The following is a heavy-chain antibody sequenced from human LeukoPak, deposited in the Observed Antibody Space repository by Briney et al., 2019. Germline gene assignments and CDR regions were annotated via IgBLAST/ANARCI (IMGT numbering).Heavy chain of an antibody. D-gene: IGHD1-26*01. Sequence: GGSLRLSCAASGFTFSSYWMSWVRQAPGKGLEWVSVISGSGGSTYYADSVKGRFTISRDSSKNTLYLQMNSLRAEDTAVYYCAKTEGPGSFDYWGQGTLVTVSS. CDR1: GFTFSSYW. J-gene: IGHJ4*02. CDR3: AKTEGPGSFDY. V-gene: IGHV3-23*01. CDR2: ISGSGGST.